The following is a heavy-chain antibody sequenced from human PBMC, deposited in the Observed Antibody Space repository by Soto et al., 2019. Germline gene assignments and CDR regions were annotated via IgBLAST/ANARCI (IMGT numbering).Heavy chain of an antibody. CDR1: GFTVSNNY. J-gene: IGHJ4*02. D-gene: IGHD3-10*01. V-gene: IGHV3-53*01. CDR2: IYSGGYT. CDR3: AAHPGGGGY. Sequence: EVQLVESGGGLIQPGGSLRLSCAVSGFTVSNNYMSWVRQAPGKGLEGVSVIYSGGYTAYGDSVKGRFTISRDNSKNTIKFQKKGRGAGRPAGFLWAAHPGGGGYWGQGTLVTVSS.